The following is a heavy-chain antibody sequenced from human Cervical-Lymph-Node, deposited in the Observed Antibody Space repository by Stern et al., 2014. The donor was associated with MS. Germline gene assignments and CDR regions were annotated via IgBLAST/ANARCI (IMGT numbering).Heavy chain of an antibody. J-gene: IGHJ4*02. V-gene: IGHV1-69*01. CDR2: ITPIFGTA. D-gene: IGHD5-24*01. Sequence: QVPLGPSGAEVKTPGSAVKLSCKTSGGTFSTYTMNWERQAPGQGLEWMGGITPIFGTAHYAQKFQGRVTITADESTSTAYMELSSLRSEDTAVYYCAREGKGRDGYNNPFDYWGQGTLVTVSS. CDR3: AREGKGRDGYNNPFDY. CDR1: GGTFSTYT.